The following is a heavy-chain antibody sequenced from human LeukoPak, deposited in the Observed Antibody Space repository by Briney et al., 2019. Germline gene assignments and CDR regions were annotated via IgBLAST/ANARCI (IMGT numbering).Heavy chain of an antibody. J-gene: IGHJ6*03. CDR1: GFTFCNAW. CDR3: TTDPYGDSYYYYYMDV. D-gene: IGHD4-17*01. Sequence: GGSLRLSCAASGFTFCNAWMSWVRQAPGKGLEWVGRIKSKTDGGTTDYAAPVKGRFTISRDDSKNTLYLQMNSLKTEDTAVYYCTTDPYGDSYYYYYMDVWGKGTTVTVSS. V-gene: IGHV3-15*01. CDR2: IKSKTDGGTT.